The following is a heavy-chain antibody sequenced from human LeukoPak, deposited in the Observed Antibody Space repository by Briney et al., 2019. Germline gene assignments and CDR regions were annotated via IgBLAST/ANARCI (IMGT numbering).Heavy chain of an antibody. CDR1: GGTFSGYA. CDR2: IIPIFGTA. V-gene: IGHV1-69*05. CDR3: ARDQNHRALMVYAKAAYYYYYMDV. D-gene: IGHD2-8*01. J-gene: IGHJ6*03. Sequence: SVKVSCKASGGTFSGYAISWVRQAPGQGLEWMGRIIPIFGTANYAQKFQGRVTITTDESTSTAYMELSSLRSEDTAVYYCARDQNHRALMVYAKAAYYYYYMDVWGKGTTVTVSS.